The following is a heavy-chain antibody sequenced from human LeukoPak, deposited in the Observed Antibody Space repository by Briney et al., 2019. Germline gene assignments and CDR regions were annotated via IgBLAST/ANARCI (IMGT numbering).Heavy chain of an antibody. D-gene: IGHD3-16*01. CDR3: AKVVGGYNFDC. J-gene: IGHJ4*02. CDR1: GFTFNNYA. CDR2: ISGSGFST. Sequence: PGGSLRLSCAASGFTFNNYAMSWVRQAPGKGLEWVSLISGSGFSTYYGDSVKGRFTISRDSSKNTLYLQMNSLRAEDTAVYHCAKVVGGYNFDCWGQGTLVTVSS. V-gene: IGHV3-23*01.